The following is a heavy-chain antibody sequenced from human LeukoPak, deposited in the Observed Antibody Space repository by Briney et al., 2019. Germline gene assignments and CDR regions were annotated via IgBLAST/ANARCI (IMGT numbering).Heavy chain of an antibody. Sequence: ASVKVSCKPSGYTFTSYGTSWVRQAPGQGLEWMGWISAYNGNTNYAQKLQGRVTMTTDTSTSTAYMALRSLRSDDTAVYYCARGGSRTYYDYIWVSSGAHDIWGQGTMVTVSS. CDR2: ISAYNGNT. CDR3: ARGGSRTYYDYIWVSSGAHDI. J-gene: IGHJ3*02. D-gene: IGHD3-16*01. V-gene: IGHV1-18*01. CDR1: GYTFTSYG.